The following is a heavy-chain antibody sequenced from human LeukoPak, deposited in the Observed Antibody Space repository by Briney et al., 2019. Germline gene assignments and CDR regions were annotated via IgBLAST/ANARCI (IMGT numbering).Heavy chain of an antibody. V-gene: IGHV3-23*01. CDR3: AKGPVLRFLEWLLYPFGY. J-gene: IGHJ4*02. CDR1: GFTFSNFA. D-gene: IGHD3-3*01. CDR2: INSGGDGT. Sequence: GGSLRLSCAASGFTFSNFAMSWVRQPPGKGLEWVSAINSGGDGTYYTDSVRGRFTISRDNSKNTLYLQMNSLRAEDTAVYYCAKGPVLRFLEWLLYPFGYWGQGTLVTVSS.